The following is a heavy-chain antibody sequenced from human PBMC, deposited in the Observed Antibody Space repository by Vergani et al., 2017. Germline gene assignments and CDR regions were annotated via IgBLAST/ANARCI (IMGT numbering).Heavy chain of an antibody. CDR2: IYYSGST. CDR1: GGSMSGYY. Sequence: QVRLQESGPGLVKPSETLSLTCSVSGGSMSGYYWSWIRQPPGKELEWIGYIYYSGSTNYNPSLKSRVTISVDTSKNQFSLKLSSVTAADTAVYYCARDGGRGSGSTSWYYYYGMDVWGQGTTVTVSS. D-gene: IGHD3-10*01. V-gene: IGHV4-59*01. J-gene: IGHJ6*02. CDR3: ARDGGRGSGSTSWYYYYGMDV.